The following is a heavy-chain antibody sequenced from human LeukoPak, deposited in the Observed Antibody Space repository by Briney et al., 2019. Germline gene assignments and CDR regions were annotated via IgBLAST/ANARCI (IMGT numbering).Heavy chain of an antibody. Sequence: GESLQISCKGSGYSFTSYWIGWVRQLPGKGLEWMGIIYPGDSDTRYSPSFQGQVTISADKSISTAYLQWSSLKASDTAMYYCASGVAAAGTSFDYWGQGTLVTVSS. V-gene: IGHV5-51*01. CDR1: GYSFTSYW. CDR2: IYPGDSDT. J-gene: IGHJ4*02. D-gene: IGHD6-13*01. CDR3: ASGVAAAGTSFDY.